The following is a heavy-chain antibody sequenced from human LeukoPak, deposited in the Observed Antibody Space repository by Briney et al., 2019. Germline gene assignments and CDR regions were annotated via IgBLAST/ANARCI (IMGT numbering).Heavy chain of an antibody. CDR1: GFTFTTYA. CDR3: AKDAKRNYDFWDRFDY. CDR2: ISGSGGST. V-gene: IGHV3-23*01. Sequence: GGSLRLSCAASGFTFTTYAMSWVRQAPGKGLEWISAISGSGGSTYYADSVKGRFTISRDNSKNTLYLQMNSLRAEDTALYYCAKDAKRNYDFWDRFDYWGQGTLVSVSS. D-gene: IGHD3-3*01. J-gene: IGHJ4*02.